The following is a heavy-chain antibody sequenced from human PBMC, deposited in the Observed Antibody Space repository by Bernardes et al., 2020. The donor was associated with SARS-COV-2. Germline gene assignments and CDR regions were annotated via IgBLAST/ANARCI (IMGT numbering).Heavy chain of an antibody. D-gene: IGHD3-22*01. CDR1: GYTFTGYY. CDR2: INPNSGGT. V-gene: IGHV1-2*02. Sequence: ASVKVSCKASGYTFTGYYMHWVRQAPGQGLEWMGWINPNSGGTNYAQKFQGRVTMTRDTSISTAYMELSRLRSDDTAVYYCARELRYYDSSGYYYAYYYYYGMDVWGQGTTVTVSS. CDR3: ARELRYYDSSGYYYAYYYYYGMDV. J-gene: IGHJ6*02.